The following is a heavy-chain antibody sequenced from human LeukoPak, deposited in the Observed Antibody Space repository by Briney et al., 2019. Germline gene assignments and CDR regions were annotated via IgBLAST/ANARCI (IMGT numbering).Heavy chain of an antibody. D-gene: IGHD3-22*01. CDR3: AKKGYYDGSGYYMYYFDH. J-gene: IGHJ4*02. V-gene: IGHV3-23*01. Sequence: GGSLRLSCAASGFTFSSYAMHWVRQAPGKGLEWVSAISGSGGTAYYADSVKGRLTISRDNSKNTLYLQMNSLRAEDTAVYYCAKKGYYDGSGYYMYYFDHWGQGTLVTVSS. CDR1: GFTFSSYA. CDR2: ISGSGGTA.